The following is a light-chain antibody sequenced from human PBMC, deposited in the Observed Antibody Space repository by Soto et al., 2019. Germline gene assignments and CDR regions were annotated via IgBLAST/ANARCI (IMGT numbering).Light chain of an antibody. CDR3: QVWDSSSDLLA. CDR2: YDS. Sequence: SYELTQPPSVSVAPGKTARITCGGNNIGSKSVHWYQQKPGQAPVLVIYYDSDRPSGIPERFSGSNSGNTATLTISRVKAGDEADYYCQVWDSSSDLLAFGGGTKLTVL. V-gene: IGLV3-21*04. CDR1: NIGSKS. J-gene: IGLJ2*01.